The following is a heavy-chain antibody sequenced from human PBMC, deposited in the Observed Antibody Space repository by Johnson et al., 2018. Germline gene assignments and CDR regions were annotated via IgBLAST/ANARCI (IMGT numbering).Heavy chain of an antibody. D-gene: IGHD3-22*01. CDR2: INSDGSSP. Sequence: VQLQESGGGLAPPGGSLRLSCAVSGFTFSSSRMYWVRPGPGKGLVWVSRINSDGSSPSYADAVKGRFTISRDNVKNTLYLQMDSRRADDTAVYYGARVSGYDAFDIWGQGAMVTVSS. J-gene: IGHJ3*02. CDR1: GFTFSSSR. V-gene: IGHV3-74*01. CDR3: ARVSGYDAFDI.